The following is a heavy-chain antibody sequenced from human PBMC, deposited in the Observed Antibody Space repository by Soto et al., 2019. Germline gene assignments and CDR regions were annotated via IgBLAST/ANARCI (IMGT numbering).Heavy chain of an antibody. CDR1: GYSFTSYD. CDR2: MNPNSGNT. V-gene: IGHV1-8*01. J-gene: IGHJ3*02. CDR3: ARYPYTSYCSDGSCSYDAFDI. D-gene: IGHD2-15*01. Sequence: QVQMVQSGAEVKKPGASVKVSCRASGYSFTSYDVNWVRQANGQGLEWMGWMNPNSGNTAFAEKFQGRVTMTRDTPISTAYMELSGLTSEDTAVYYCARYPYTSYCSDGSCSYDAFDIWGQGTVVTVSS.